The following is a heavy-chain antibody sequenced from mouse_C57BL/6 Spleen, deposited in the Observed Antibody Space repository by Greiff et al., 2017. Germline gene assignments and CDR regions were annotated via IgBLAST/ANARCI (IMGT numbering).Heavy chain of an antibody. CDR3: ARYGDYGSPFAY. CDR2: SRNKANDYTT. V-gene: IGHV7-1*01. CDR1: GFTFSDSY. J-gene: IGHJ3*01. D-gene: IGHD1-1*01. Sequence: EVKLMESGGGLVQPGRSLRLSCATSGFTFSDSYMEWVRQVPGKGLEWIAASRNKANDYTTEYSASVKGRLIVSRDTSHSILYLQINALRAEDTAVYCCARYGDYGSPFAYWGQGTLVTVS.